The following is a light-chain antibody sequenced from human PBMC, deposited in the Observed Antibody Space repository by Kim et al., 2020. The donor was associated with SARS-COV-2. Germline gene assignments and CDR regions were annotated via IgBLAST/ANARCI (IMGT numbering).Light chain of an antibody. CDR1: SLRSYY. J-gene: IGLJ2*01. V-gene: IGLV3-19*01. Sequence: SSELTQDPAVSVALGQTVRITCQGDSLRSYYATWYQQKPGQAPIVVIYGKNNRPSGIPDRFSGSSSGNTASLNITETQAGDEADYYCNSRDSNDNVVFGG. CDR3: NSRDSNDNVV. CDR2: GKN.